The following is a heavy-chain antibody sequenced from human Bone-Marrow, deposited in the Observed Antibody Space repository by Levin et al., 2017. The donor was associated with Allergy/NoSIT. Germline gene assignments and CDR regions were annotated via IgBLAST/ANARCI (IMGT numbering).Heavy chain of an antibody. CDR1: GFNFNDYY. Sequence: GGSLRLSCAASGFNFNDYYMSWIRQAPGKGLEWVSYISTLSTYTNYADSVKGRFTISRDNARNSLYLQMNSLRVEDTAVYYCAREVITVTTSVGNDYWGQGTPVTVSS. CDR2: ISTLSTYT. D-gene: IGHD4-17*01. V-gene: IGHV3-11*05. J-gene: IGHJ4*02. CDR3: AREVITVTTSVGNDY.